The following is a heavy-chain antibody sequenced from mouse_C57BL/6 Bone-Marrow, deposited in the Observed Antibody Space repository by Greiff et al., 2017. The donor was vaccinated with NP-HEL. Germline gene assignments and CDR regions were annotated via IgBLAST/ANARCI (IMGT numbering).Heavy chain of an antibody. CDR3: ARERVPRYVDV. J-gene: IGHJ1*03. Sequence: VMLVESEGGLVQPGSSMKLSCTASGFTFSDYYMAWVRQVPEKGLEWVANINYDGSSTYYLDSLKSRFIISRDNAKNILYLQMSSLKSEDTATYYCARERVPRYVDVWGTGTTVTVSS. V-gene: IGHV5-16*01. CDR1: GFTFSDYY. CDR2: INYDGSST.